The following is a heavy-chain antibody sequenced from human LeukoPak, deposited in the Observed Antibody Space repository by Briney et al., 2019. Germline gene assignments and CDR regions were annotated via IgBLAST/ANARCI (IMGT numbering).Heavy chain of an antibody. V-gene: IGHV3-20*04. Sequence: GGSLRLSCAASGFTFDDFGMSWVRQGPGKGLQWVAGINWSGARTTYADSVKGRFTVSRDNAKSSLHLQMNNLRAEDTAFCYCARVWSEALIDVFDVWGQGTLVTVS. D-gene: IGHD1-1*01. CDR2: INWSGART. J-gene: IGHJ3*01. CDR1: GFTFDDFG. CDR3: ARVWSEALIDVFDV.